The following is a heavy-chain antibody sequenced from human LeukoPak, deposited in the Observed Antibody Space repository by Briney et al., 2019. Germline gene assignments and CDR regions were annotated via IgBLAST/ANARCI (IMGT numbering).Heavy chain of an antibody. V-gene: IGHV3-30-3*01. D-gene: IGHD3-22*01. CDR1: GFTFSSYA. CDR2: ISYDGSNK. Sequence: GGSLRLSCAASGFTFSSYAMHWVRQAPGKGLEWVAVISYDGSNKYYADSVKGQFTISRDNSKNTLYLQMNSLRAEDRAVYYCALSPYYYDSSGLTPFFDYWGQGTLVTVSS. J-gene: IGHJ4*02. CDR3: ALSPYYYDSSGLTPFFDY.